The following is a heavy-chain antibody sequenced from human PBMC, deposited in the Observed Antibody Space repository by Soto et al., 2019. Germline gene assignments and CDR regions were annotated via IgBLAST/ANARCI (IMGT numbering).Heavy chain of an antibody. J-gene: IGHJ4*02. CDR3: ARDVAARPLDY. CDR2: ISYDGSNK. V-gene: IGHV3-30-3*01. Sequence: QVQLVESGGGGVQPGRSLRLSCAASGFTFSSYAMHWVRQAPGKGLEWVAVISYDGSNKYYADSVKGRFTISRDNSKNTLYLQMNSLRAEDTAVYYCARDVAARPLDYWGQGTLVTVSS. CDR1: GFTFSSYA. D-gene: IGHD6-6*01.